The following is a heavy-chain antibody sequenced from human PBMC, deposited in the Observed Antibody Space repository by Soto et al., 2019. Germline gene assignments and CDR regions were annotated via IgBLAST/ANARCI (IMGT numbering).Heavy chain of an antibody. CDR2: IYYSGST. V-gene: IGHV4-59*08. CDR1: GGSISSDY. CDR3: ARQKEDNDFWSGSGGIRYYYYMDV. D-gene: IGHD3-3*01. J-gene: IGHJ6*03. Sequence: PSETLSLTCTVSGGSISSDYWSWIRQPPGKGLEWIGYIYYSGSTNYNPSLKSRVTISVDRSKNQFSLKLSSVTAADTAVYYCARQKEDNDFWSGSGGIRYYYYMDVWGKGTTVTVSS.